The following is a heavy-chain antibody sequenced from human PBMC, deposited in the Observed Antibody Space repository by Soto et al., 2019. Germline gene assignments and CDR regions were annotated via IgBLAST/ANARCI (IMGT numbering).Heavy chain of an antibody. V-gene: IGHV3-23*01. CDR3: AKTRGAMIYAISVYGMDV. Sequence: EVQLLESGGGLVQPGGSLRLSCAASGFTFSSFALNWVRQAPGKGLEWVSIISGSADSTFYADSVKGRFTISRDNSKNMLYLQINSLRAEDTAVYHCAKTRGAMIYAISVYGMDVWGQGTTVTVSS. CDR2: ISGSADST. J-gene: IGHJ6*02. CDR1: GFTFSSFA. D-gene: IGHD2-8*01.